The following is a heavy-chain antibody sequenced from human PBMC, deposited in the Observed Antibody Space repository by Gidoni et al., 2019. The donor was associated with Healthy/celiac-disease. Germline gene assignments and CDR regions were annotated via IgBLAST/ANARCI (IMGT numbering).Heavy chain of an antibody. CDR2: INPSGGST. Sequence: QVQLVQSGAEVKKPGASVKVSCKASGYTFTSYYMPWVRQAPGQGLEWMGIINPSGGSTSYAQKFQGRVTMTRDTSTSTVYMELSSLRSEDTAVYYCASSDEAAADNYYYYYGMDVWGQGTTVTVSS. D-gene: IGHD6-13*01. V-gene: IGHV1-46*01. CDR3: ASSDEAAADNYYYYYGMDV. J-gene: IGHJ6*02. CDR1: GYTFTSYY.